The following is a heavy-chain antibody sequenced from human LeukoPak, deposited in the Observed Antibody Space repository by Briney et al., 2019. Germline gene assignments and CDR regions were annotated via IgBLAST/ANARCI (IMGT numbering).Heavy chain of an antibody. D-gene: IGHD2-15*01. CDR3: ARLPYCSGGSCYDWYFDL. V-gene: IGHV4-31*03. J-gene: IGHJ2*01. Sequence: SQTLSLTCTVSGGSISSGGYYWSWIRQHPGKGLEWIGYIYYSGSTYYNPSLKSRVTISVDTSKNQFSLKLSSVTAADTAVYYCARLPYCSGGSCYDWYFDLWGRAPWSLSPQ. CDR1: GGSISSGGYY. CDR2: IYYSGST.